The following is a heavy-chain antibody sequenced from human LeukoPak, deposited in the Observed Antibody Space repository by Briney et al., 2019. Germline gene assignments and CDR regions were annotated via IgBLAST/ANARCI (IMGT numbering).Heavy chain of an antibody. Sequence: ASVKVSCKASGYTFTSYYMHWVRQAPGQGLEWMGIINPSGGSTSYAQKFQGRVTMTRDMSTSTVYMELSSLRSEDTAVYYCARETSGTAMASRVLDYWGQGTLVTVSS. D-gene: IGHD5-18*01. CDR3: ARETSGTAMASRVLDY. J-gene: IGHJ4*02. V-gene: IGHV1-46*01. CDR2: INPSGGST. CDR1: GYTFTSYY.